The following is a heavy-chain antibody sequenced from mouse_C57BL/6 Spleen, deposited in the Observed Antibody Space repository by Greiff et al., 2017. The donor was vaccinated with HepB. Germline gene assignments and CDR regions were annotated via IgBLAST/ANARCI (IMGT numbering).Heavy chain of an antibody. V-gene: IGHV5-17*01. J-gene: IGHJ1*03. D-gene: IGHD1-1*01. CDR3: ARSITTVGAYWYFDV. CDR1: GFTFSDYG. Sequence: EVKLVESGGGLVKPGGSLKLSCAASGFTFSDYGMHWVRQAPEKGLEWVAYISSGSSTIYYADTVKGRFTISRDNAKNTLFLQMTSLRSEDTAMYYCARSITTVGAYWYFDVWGTGTTVTVSS. CDR2: ISSGSSTI.